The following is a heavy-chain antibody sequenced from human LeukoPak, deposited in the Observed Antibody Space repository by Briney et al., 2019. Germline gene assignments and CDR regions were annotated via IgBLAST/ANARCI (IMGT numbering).Heavy chain of an antibody. D-gene: IGHD1-26*01. CDR3: ARDYIGSYYFAC. Sequence: SETLSLTCAVFGGSFSGYHWTWIRQPPGKGLEWIGEIHRSGSTNYNPSLQSRVTISVDTSKNQFSLNLSSVTDADTAVYYCARDYIGSYYFACWGQGTLVTVSS. J-gene: IGHJ4*02. CDR1: GGSFSGYH. V-gene: IGHV4-34*01. CDR2: IHRSGST.